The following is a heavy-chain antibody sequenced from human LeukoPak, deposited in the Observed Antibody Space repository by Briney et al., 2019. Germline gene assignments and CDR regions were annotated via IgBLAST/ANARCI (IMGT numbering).Heavy chain of an antibody. CDR1: GGSISYYY. CDR2: IYYSGST. CDR3: ARLHDGYRYGADY. D-gene: IGHD5-18*01. Sequence: PSETLSLTCTVSGGSISYYYWSWIRQPPGKGLEWIGYIYYSGSTNYNPSLKSRVTISVDTSKNQFSLKLSPVTAADTAVYYCARLHDGYRYGADYWGQGTLVTAS. V-gene: IGHV4-59*08. J-gene: IGHJ4*02.